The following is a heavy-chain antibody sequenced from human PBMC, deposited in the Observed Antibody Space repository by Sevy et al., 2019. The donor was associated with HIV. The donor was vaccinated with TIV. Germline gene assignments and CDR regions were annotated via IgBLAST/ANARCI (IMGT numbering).Heavy chain of an antibody. V-gene: IGHV3-21*01. J-gene: IGHJ3*02. CDR1: GFTFSRSS. CDR2: ISSSSNYI. CDR3: AGDRREMVKGADDSFHI. D-gene: IGHD3-10*01. Sequence: GGSLRLSCIASGFTFSRSSMNWVRQAPGKGLEWVSSISSSSNYIYYADSMKGRFTSSRDNAKNSLYLQMNSLRAEDTAVYYCAGDRREMVKGADDSFHIWGQGTMVTVS.